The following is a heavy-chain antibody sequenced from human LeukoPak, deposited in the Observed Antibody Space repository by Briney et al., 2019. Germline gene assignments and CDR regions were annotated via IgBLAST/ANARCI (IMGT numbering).Heavy chain of an antibody. Sequence: PGGSLRLSCAASGFTFSSYSMNWVRQAPGKGLEWVSYISSISSYLFYADSVKGRFIISRDNTENSLYLQMNSLRAEDTAVYYCARSSPGAMIVVVSNWYFDLWGRGTLVTVSS. D-gene: IGHD3-22*01. CDR2: ISSISSYL. CDR1: GFTFSSYS. CDR3: ARSSPGAMIVVVSNWYFDL. J-gene: IGHJ2*01. V-gene: IGHV3-21*01.